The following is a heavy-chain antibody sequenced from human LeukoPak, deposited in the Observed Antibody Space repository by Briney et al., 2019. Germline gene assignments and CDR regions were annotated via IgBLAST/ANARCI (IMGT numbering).Heavy chain of an antibody. J-gene: IGHJ3*02. CDR1: GGTFISYA. CDR3: ARGGTLGATEPDDAFDI. V-gene: IGHV1-69*04. CDR2: IIPILGIA. D-gene: IGHD1-26*01. Sequence: AAVKVSCKASGGTFISYAISWVRQAPGQGLEWMGRIIPILGIANYAQKFQGRVTITADKSTSTAYMELSSLRSEDTAVYYCARGGTLGATEPDDAFDIWGQGTMVTVSS.